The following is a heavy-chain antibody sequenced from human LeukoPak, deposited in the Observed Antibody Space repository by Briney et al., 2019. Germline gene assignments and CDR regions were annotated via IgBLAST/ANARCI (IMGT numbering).Heavy chain of an antibody. J-gene: IGHJ3*02. CDR2: IRWNCGSI. D-gene: IGHD1-14*01. Sequence: GGPLIFCCASSGFTIDDYAMHGGRHAPREGLGRGLVIRWNCGSIFYADSVEGRFTISRGNAKNSLYLQMNSLRAEDTALYYCAKDRTPGEEDQFNDAFEILGQGTMGNVSP. CDR1: GFTIDDYA. V-gene: IGHV3-9*01. CDR3: AKDRTPGEEDQFNDAFEI.